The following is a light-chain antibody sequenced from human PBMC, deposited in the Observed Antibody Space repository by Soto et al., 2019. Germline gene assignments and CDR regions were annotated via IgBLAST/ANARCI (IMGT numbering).Light chain of an antibody. CDR3: QQYNSYSSWT. CDR1: QSISSW. J-gene: IGKJ1*01. Sequence: DIQITHSPSTLAPSVGDLFTITCRASQSISSWLAWYQQKPGKAPKLLIYDASSLESGVPSRFSGSGSGTEFTLTISSLQPDDFATYYCQQYNSYSSWTFGQGTKVDIK. V-gene: IGKV1-5*01. CDR2: DAS.